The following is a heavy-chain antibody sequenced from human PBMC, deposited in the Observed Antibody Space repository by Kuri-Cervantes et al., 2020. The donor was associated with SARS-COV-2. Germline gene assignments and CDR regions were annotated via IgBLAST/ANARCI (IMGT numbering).Heavy chain of an antibody. CDR2: IYPGDSDT. D-gene: IGHD1-26*01. CDR1: GYSFTSYW. Sequence: GGSLRLSCQRSGYSFTSYWIGWVRQMPGKGLEWMGIIYPGDSDTRYSPSFQGQVTIAADKPISTAYLQWSSLKASDTAMYYCASPRIVGATTLFAFDIWGQGTMVTVSS. J-gene: IGHJ3*02. CDR3: ASPRIVGATTLFAFDI. V-gene: IGHV5-51*04.